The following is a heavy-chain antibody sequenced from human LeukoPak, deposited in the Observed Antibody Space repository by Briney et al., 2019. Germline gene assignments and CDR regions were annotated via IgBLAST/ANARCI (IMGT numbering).Heavy chain of an antibody. Sequence: GGSLTLSCAASGFTFSDYILDWVRQAPGKGLEWVGRIRRRTNSYTTEYAASGKCRFIISRDDSKNLLYLHMNSLKTEDTAVYHCTRAGAEGGNSAFDIWGQGTVVTVSS. V-gene: IGHV3-72*01. J-gene: IGHJ3*02. CDR3: TRAGAEGGNSAFDI. CDR2: IRRRTNSYTT. CDR1: GFTFSDYI. D-gene: IGHD4-23*01.